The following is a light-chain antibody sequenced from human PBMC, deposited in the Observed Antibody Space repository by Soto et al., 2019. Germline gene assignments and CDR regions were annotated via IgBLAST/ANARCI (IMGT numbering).Light chain of an antibody. V-gene: IGKV3-15*01. CDR3: QQYNNWPPAWT. CDR2: GAS. J-gene: IGKJ1*01. Sequence: IVLTQSPATLSLSPGERATLSCRASQSVSSNLAWSQQKPGQAPRLLLDGASTRATGIPARFSGSGSGTEFTLTISSLQSEDFAVYYCQQYNNWPPAWTFGQGTKVDIK. CDR1: QSVSSN.